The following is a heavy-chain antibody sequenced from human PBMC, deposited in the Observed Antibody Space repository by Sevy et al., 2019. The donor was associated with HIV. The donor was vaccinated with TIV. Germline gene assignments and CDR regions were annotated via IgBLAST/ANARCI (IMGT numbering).Heavy chain of an antibody. CDR2: ISSNGSST. CDR1: GFTFSIYV. CDR3: VKDEVMHYYDTSGFYSTSAEYFYH. Sequence: GGSLRLSCSASGFTFSIYVMHWVRQAPGKGLQYVSAISSNGSSTYYADSVKGRFTISRDNSKNTLYLQMSSLRAEDTAVYYRVKDEVMHYYDTSGFYSTSAEYFYHWGQGTLVTVSS. V-gene: IGHV3-64D*06. J-gene: IGHJ1*01. D-gene: IGHD3-22*01.